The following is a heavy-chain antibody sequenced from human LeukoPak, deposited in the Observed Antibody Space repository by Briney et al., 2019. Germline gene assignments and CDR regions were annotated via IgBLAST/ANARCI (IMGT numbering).Heavy chain of an antibody. D-gene: IGHD3-22*01. V-gene: IGHV4-39*01. J-gene: IGHJ1*01. CDR3: ARRRYYDGSGYLE. CDR2: IYYSGRT. Sequence: PSETLSLTCSVSGDSVSRSDSYWDWIRHPPGKGREWIGTIYYSGRTYYSPSLKSRVTMSVDPSNNQFSLNLRSVTAADMAVYYCARRRYYDGSGYLEWGQGNVLSVSS. CDR1: GDSVSRSDSY.